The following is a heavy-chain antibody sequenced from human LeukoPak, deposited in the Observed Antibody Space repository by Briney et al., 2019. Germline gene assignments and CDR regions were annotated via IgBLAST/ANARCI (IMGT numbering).Heavy chain of an antibody. V-gene: IGHV3-7*01. Sequence: GGSLRLSCAASGFTFSSYSMNWVRQAPGKGLEWVANIKQDGSEKYYVDSVKGRFTISRDNAKNSLYLQMNSLRAEDTAVYYCARAWGDYGTLDYWGQGTLVTVSS. CDR1: GFTFSSYS. CDR3: ARAWGDYGTLDY. CDR2: IKQDGSEK. J-gene: IGHJ4*02. D-gene: IGHD4-17*01.